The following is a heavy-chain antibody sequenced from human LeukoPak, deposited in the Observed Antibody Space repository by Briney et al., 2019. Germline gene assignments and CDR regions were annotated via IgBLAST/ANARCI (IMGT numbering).Heavy chain of an antibody. D-gene: IGHD3-3*01. Sequence: KTSETLSLTCTVSGDSIRSYYWSWIRQPAGKGLEWIGRIYSSGSTSYNPSLKSRVSMSVDTSKNQFSLKLSSVTAADTAVYYCARAGTPYDFWSGYPRGMDVWGKGTTVTVSS. J-gene: IGHJ6*04. CDR3: ARAGTPYDFWSGYPRGMDV. V-gene: IGHV4-4*07. CDR1: GDSIRSYY. CDR2: IYSSGST.